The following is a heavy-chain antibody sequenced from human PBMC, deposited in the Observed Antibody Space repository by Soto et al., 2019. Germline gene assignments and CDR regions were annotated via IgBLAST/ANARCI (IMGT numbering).Heavy chain of an antibody. J-gene: IGHJ6*02. CDR2: ISSSSYT. Sequence: GGSLRLSCAASGFTFSDYYMSWIRQAPGKGLEWVSYISSSSYTNYADSVKGRFTISRDNAKNSLYLQMNSLRAEDTAVYYCARDSVEMATTGDYYYYGMDVWGQGTTVTVSS. CDR3: ARDSVEMATTGDYYYYGMDV. D-gene: IGHD5-12*01. CDR1: GFTFSDYY. V-gene: IGHV3-11*05.